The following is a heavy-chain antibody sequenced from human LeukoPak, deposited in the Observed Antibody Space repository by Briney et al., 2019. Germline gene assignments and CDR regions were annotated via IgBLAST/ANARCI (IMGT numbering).Heavy chain of an antibody. CDR1: GVSFNDYY. CDR3: TRMTTGHDY. CDR2: TNHSGYT. Sequence: SETLSLTCAASGVSFNDYYWSWVRQTPGKGLEWIGETNHSGYTNDSPSLKSRVILSIDTSRKQFSLNLRSVTVADSGIYYCTRMTTGHDYWGQGTLVTVSS. J-gene: IGHJ4*02. V-gene: IGHV4-34*01. D-gene: IGHD4-17*01.